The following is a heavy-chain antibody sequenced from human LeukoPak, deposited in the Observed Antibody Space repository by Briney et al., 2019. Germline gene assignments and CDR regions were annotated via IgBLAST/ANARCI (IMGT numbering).Heavy chain of an antibody. J-gene: IGHJ3*02. CDR1: GFTFSSYS. CDR2: ISSSSSYI. V-gene: IGHV3-21*01. D-gene: IGHD1-1*01. Sequence: GGSLRLSCAASGFTFSSYSMNWVRQAPGKGLEWVSSISSSSSYIYYADSVKGRFTISIDNAKNSLYLQMNSLRAEDTAVYYCARDRNDAFDIWGQGTMVTVSS. CDR3: ARDRNDAFDI.